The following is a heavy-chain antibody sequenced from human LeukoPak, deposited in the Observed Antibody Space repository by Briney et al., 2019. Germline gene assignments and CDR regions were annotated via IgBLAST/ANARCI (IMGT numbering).Heavy chain of an antibody. Sequence: GGSLRLSCAASGFTFSSYAMSWVRQAPGKGLEWVSAISGSGGSTYYADSVKGRFTISRDNAKNSLYLQMNSLRAEDTAVYYCARVPEYSSSAFDYWGQGTLVTVSS. CDR1: GFTFSSYA. V-gene: IGHV3-23*01. J-gene: IGHJ4*02. CDR3: ARVPEYSSSAFDY. CDR2: ISGSGGST. D-gene: IGHD6-6*01.